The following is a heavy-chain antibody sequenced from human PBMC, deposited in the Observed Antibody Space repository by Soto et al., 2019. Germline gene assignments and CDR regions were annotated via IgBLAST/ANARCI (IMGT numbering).Heavy chain of an antibody. CDR3: AIYYDSSGYYPLGAFDI. CDR1: GGTFSSYA. D-gene: IGHD3-22*01. J-gene: IGHJ3*02. CDR2: VIPIFGTA. Sequence: SVKVSCKASGGTFSSYAISWVRQAPGQGLEWMGGVIPIFGTANYAQKFQGRVTITADKSTSTAYMELSSLRSEDTAVYYCAIYYDSSGYYPLGAFDIWGQGTMVTVSS. V-gene: IGHV1-69*06.